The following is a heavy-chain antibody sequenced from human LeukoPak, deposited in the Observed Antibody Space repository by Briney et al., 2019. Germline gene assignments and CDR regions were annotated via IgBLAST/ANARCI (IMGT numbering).Heavy chain of an antibody. CDR2: ITGNGATT. CDR3: ANDLGWIQLNLG. D-gene: IGHD5-18*01. V-gene: IGHV3-23*01. J-gene: IGHJ4*02. CDR1: GFSFSNYG. Sequence: GGTQRLSCAASGFSFSNYGMNWVRQAPGKGLEWVSGITGNGATTYYADSVKGRFTISRDNSRNTVYPQMNSLRAEDTAVYYCANDLGWIQLNLGRGQGTLVTVSS.